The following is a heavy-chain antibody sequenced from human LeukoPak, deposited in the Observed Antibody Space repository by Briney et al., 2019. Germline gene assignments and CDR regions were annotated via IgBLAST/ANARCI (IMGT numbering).Heavy chain of an antibody. Sequence: GGSLRLACTASEFTFSSYWMSWVRQAPGKGLEWVANIKQDGSEKDYVDSVKGRFTISRDNAKNSLYLQMNNLRAEDTAVYYCARYCGGDCYGMDVWGQGTTVTVSS. CDR1: EFTFSSYW. CDR2: IKQDGSEK. CDR3: ARYCGGDCYGMDV. V-gene: IGHV3-7*01. D-gene: IGHD2-21*01. J-gene: IGHJ6*02.